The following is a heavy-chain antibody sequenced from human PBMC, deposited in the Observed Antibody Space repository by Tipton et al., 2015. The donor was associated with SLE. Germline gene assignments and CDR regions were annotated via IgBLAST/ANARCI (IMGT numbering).Heavy chain of an antibody. V-gene: IGHV4-59*01. CDR3: ASTTIFGGYYYYMDV. Sequence: TLSLTCTVSGGSISSYYWSWTRQPPGKGLEWIGYIYYSGSTNYNPSLKSRVTISVDTSKNQFSLKLSSVTAADTAVYYCASTTIFGGYYYYMDVWGKGTTVTVSS. D-gene: IGHD3-3*01. CDR1: GGSISSYY. CDR2: IYYSGST. J-gene: IGHJ6*03.